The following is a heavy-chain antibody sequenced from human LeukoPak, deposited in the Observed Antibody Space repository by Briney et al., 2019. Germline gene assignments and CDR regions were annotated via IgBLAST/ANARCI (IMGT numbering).Heavy chain of an antibody. CDR1: GGSFSGYY. CDR2: INHSGSA. CDR3: ARGRTILGY. Sequence: SETLSLTCAVYGGSFSGYYWSWIRQPPGKGLEWIGEINHSGSANYNPSLKSRVTISVDTSKNQFSLKLSSVTTADTAVYYCARGRTILGYWGQGTLVTVSS. J-gene: IGHJ4*02. V-gene: IGHV4-34*01.